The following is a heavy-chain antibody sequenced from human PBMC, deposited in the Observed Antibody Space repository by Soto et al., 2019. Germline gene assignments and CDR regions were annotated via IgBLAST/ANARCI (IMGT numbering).Heavy chain of an antibody. Sequence: QVQLVQSGAAVKKPGSSVKVSCKASGGTFSSYTISWVRQAPGQGLEWMGRIIPILGIANYAQKFQGRVTITADKSTRTAYVELSSLRSEDTAVYYCARNVCSGGSCYYYGMDVCGRGNTVIVS. J-gene: IGHJ6*02. CDR3: ARNVCSGGSCYYYGMDV. V-gene: IGHV1-69*02. CDR2: IIPILGIA. CDR1: GGTFSSYT. D-gene: IGHD2-15*01.